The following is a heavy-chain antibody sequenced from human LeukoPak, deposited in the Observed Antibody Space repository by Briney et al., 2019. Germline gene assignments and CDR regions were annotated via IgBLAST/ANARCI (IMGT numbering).Heavy chain of an antibody. V-gene: IGHV3-23*01. CDR1: GFTFSSYA. CDR3: ARDSPSDFWSRYNWFDP. CDR2: ISGSGGST. J-gene: IGHJ5*02. Sequence: PGGSLRLSCAASGFTFSSYAMSWVRQAPGKGLEWVSAISGSGGSTYYAGSVKGRFTISRDNSKNTLYLQMNSLRAEDTAVYYCARDSPSDFWSRYNWFDPWGQGTLVTVSS. D-gene: IGHD3-3*01.